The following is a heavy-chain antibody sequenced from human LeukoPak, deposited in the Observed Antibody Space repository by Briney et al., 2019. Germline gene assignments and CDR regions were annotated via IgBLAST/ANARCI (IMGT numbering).Heavy chain of an antibody. J-gene: IGHJ4*02. CDR1: GGSISSYY. CDR3: ARLYGDYVIY. V-gene: IGHV4-4*09. CDR2: IYTSGST. D-gene: IGHD4-17*01. Sequence: SETLSLTCTVSGGSISSYYWSWIRQPPGKGLEWIGYIYTSGSTNYNPSLKSRVTISVDTSKNQFSLKLSSVTAADTAVYYCARLYGDYVIYWGQGTLVTVSS.